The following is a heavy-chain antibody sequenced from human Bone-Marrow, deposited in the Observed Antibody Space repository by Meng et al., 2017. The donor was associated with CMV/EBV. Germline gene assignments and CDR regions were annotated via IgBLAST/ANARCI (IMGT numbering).Heavy chain of an antibody. J-gene: IGHJ5*02. CDR2: IYYIGST. V-gene: IGHV4-59*01. Sequence: GSLRLTCTVSGGSINSYYWSWIRQPPGKALEWIGYIYYIGSTSYNPSLKSRVTISIDTSKNQFSLRLGSATAADTAVYYCASRRGYSGYDRRGGWFDPWGQGTLVTVYS. CDR3: ASRRGYSGYDRRGGWFDP. CDR1: GGSINSYY. D-gene: IGHD5-12*01.